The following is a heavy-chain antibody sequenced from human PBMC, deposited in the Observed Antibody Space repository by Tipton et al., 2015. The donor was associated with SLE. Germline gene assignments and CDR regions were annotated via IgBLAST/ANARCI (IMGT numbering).Heavy chain of an antibody. CDR1: GYSISSGYY. J-gene: IGHJ3*02. CDR3: AREVDYYDSSGYYYDAFDI. D-gene: IGHD3-22*01. CDR2: IYYSGST. Sequence: TLSLTCAVSGYSISSGYYWGWIRQPPGKGLEWIGYIYYSGSTNYNPSLKSRVTISVDTSKNQFSLKLSSVTAADTAVYYCAREVDYYDSSGYYYDAFDIWGQGTMVTVSS. V-gene: IGHV4-61*01.